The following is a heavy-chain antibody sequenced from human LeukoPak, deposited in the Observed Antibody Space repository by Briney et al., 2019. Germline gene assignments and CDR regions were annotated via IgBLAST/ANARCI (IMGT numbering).Heavy chain of an antibody. CDR1: GGSISSYY. CDR2: IYTSGST. D-gene: IGHD2-15*01. Sequence: PSETLSLTCTVSGGSISSYYWSWIRQPAGKGLEWIGRIYTSGSTNYNPSLKSRVTMSVDTSKNQFSLKLSSVTAADTAVYYCARETGYCSGGSCYATLDYWGQGTLVTVSS. CDR3: ARETGYCSGGSCYATLDY. V-gene: IGHV4-4*07. J-gene: IGHJ4*02.